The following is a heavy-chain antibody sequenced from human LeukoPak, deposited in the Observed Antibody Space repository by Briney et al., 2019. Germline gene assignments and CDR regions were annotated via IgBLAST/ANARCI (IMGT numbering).Heavy chain of an antibody. CDR3: ARAWDYVWGSYPGVPGY. CDR1: GFTFSSYS. Sequence: GWSLRLSCAASGFTFSSYSMNWVRQAPGKGLEWVSSISSSSSYIYYADSVKGRFTISRDNAKNSLSLQMNSLTAADTAVYYCARAWDYVWGSYPGVPGYWGQGTLVTVSS. V-gene: IGHV3-21*01. D-gene: IGHD3-16*02. J-gene: IGHJ4*02. CDR2: ISSSSSYI.